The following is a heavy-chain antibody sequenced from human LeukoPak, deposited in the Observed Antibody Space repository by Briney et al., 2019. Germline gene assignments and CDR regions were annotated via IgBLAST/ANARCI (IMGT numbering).Heavy chain of an antibody. V-gene: IGHV4-34*01. D-gene: IGHD2-2*01. CDR2: INHSGST. CDR1: GGSFSGYY. Sequence: PSETLSLTCAVYGGSFSGYYWSWIRQPPGKGLEWIGEINHSGSTNYNPSLKSRVTISVDTSKNQFSLNLNSVTAADTAVYCCARHQYQLSALDYWGQGTLVTASS. J-gene: IGHJ4*02. CDR3: ARHQYQLSALDY.